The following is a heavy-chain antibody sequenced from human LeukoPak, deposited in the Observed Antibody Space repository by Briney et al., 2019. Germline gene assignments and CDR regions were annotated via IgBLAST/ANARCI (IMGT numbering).Heavy chain of an antibody. CDR2: IYYTGST. D-gene: IGHD4-11*01. V-gene: IGHV4-59*01. CDR1: GGSISSYY. J-gene: IGHJ3*02. CDR3: ARDRRESSKPNDAFDI. Sequence: MSSETLSLTCSVSGGSISSYYWSWIRQPLGKGLEWIGYIYYTGSTNYNPSLESRVTISIDTSKEQLSLKLRSVTAADTAVYYCARDRRESSKPNDAFDIWGQGTMVTVSS.